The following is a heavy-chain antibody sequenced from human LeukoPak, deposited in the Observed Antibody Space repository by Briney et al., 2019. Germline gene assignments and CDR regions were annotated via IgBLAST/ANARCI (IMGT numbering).Heavy chain of an antibody. Sequence: TGGSLRLSCAASGFTFSTSWMHWVRQAPGKGLVWVSRIHSDGSSTNYADSVKGRFTISRDNAKNTLYLQMNSLRAEDTAVYYCARPQHGDLYAFDIWGQGTMVTVSS. CDR2: IHSDGSST. J-gene: IGHJ3*02. CDR1: GFTFSTSW. CDR3: ARPQHGDLYAFDI. D-gene: IGHD4-17*01. V-gene: IGHV3-74*01.